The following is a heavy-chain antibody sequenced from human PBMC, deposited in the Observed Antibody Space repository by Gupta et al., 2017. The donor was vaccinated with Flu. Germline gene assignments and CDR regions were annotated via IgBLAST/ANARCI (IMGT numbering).Heavy chain of an antibody. CDR1: GYTFTGYY. CDR3: ARDIVVVPAATYYYYGMDV. D-gene: IGHD2-2*01. Sequence: QVQLVQSGAEVKKPGASVKVSCKASGYTFTGYYMHWVRQAPGQGLEWMGWINPNSGGTNYAQKVQGRVTMTRDTSISTAYMELSRLRSDDTAVYYCARDIVVVPAATYYYYGMDVWGQGTTVTVSS. J-gene: IGHJ6*02. CDR2: INPNSGGT. V-gene: IGHV1-2*02.